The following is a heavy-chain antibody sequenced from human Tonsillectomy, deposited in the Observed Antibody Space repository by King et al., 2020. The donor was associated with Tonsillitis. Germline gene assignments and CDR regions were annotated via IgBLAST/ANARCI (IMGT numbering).Heavy chain of an antibody. CDR2: VDHSGST. D-gene: IGHD2-15*01. V-gene: IGHV4-34*01. J-gene: IGHJ4*02. CDR1: GGSFSCYY. CDR3: ARVSRDVVVVPATLYY. Sequence: VQLQQWGAGLLKPSETLSLTCAVYGGSFSCYYWGWIRQPPGKGLEWSGEVDHSGSTNYNPSLKSRVTISVDTSKNQFSLKLNSVTAADTAMYYCARVSRDVVVVPATLYYWGQGSLVTVST.